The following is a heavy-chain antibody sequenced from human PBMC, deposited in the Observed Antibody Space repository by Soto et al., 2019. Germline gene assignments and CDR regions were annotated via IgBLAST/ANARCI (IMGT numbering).Heavy chain of an antibody. D-gene: IGHD2-2*02. V-gene: IGHV3-48*03. CDR3: VRSWGVYCSSTRCYSPWLDP. J-gene: IGHJ5*02. CDR2: ISSSGSPI. CDR1: GFTFSSYA. Sequence: GGSLRLSCATSGFTFSSYAMHWVRQAPGKGLEWVSYISSSGSPIDYADSVRGRFTISRDNAKNSVILQMNSLRVEDTAVYYCVRSWGVYCSSTRCYSPWLDPWGQGTLVTVSS.